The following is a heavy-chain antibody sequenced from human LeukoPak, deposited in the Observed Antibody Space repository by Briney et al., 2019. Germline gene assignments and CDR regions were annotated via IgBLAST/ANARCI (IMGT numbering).Heavy chain of an antibody. CDR2: INPNSGGT. D-gene: IGHD2-2*01. CDR3: ATNYCSSTSCYP. V-gene: IGHV1-2*02. CDR1: GYTFTGYY. J-gene: IGHJ5*02. Sequence: GASVKVSCKASGYTFTGYYMHWVRQAPGQGLEWMGWINPNSGGTNYAQKFQGRVTMTRDTSISTAYMELSMLRSDDTAVYYCATNYCSSTSCYPWGQGTLVTVSS.